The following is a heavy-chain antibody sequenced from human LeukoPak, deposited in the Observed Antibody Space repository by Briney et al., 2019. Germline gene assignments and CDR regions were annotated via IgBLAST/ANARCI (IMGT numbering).Heavy chain of an antibody. CDR2: IYYSGST. Sequence: SETLSLTCTVSGGSISSYYWSWIRQPPGKGLEWIGYIYYSGSTNYNPSLKGRVTISVDTSKNQFSLKLSSVTAADTAVYYCASLAYCGGDCYSGFDYWGQGTLVTVSS. CDR1: GGSISSYY. J-gene: IGHJ4*02. V-gene: IGHV4-59*01. CDR3: ASLAYCGGDCYSGFDY. D-gene: IGHD2-21*02.